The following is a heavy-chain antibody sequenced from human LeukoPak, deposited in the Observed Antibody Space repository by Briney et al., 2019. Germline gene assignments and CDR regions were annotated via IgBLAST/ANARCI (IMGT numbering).Heavy chain of an antibody. D-gene: IGHD6-6*01. CDR2: INHSGST. Sequence: PSETLSLACAVYGGSFSGYYWSWIRQPPGKGLEWLGEINHSGSTNYNPSLKSRVTISVDTSKNQFSLKLSSVTAADTAVYYCASAYSSSSHWFDPWGQGTLVTVSS. J-gene: IGHJ5*02. CDR3: ASAYSSSSHWFDP. V-gene: IGHV4-34*01. CDR1: GGSFSGYY.